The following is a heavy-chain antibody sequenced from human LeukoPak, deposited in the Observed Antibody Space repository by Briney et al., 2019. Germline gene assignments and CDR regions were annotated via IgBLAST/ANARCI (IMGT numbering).Heavy chain of an antibody. CDR3: ARARITMMSFDV. J-gene: IGHJ3*01. D-gene: IGHD3-22*01. CDR1: GYTFTRFD. CDR2: MNPNNGNT. Sequence: ASVTVSCKASGYTFTRFDINWVRQATGQGLEWMGWMNPNNGNTGFVQKFQGRVTVTRNTSISTSYMELSSLRSDGTAVYYCARARITMMSFDVWGQGTVVTVSS. V-gene: IGHV1-8*01.